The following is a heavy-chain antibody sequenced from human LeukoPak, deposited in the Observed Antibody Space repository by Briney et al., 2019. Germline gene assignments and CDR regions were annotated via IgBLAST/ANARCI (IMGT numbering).Heavy chain of an antibody. D-gene: IGHD3-10*01. CDR3: ARDNSGVLDY. CDR2: IYYTGNT. V-gene: IGHV4-31*03. Sequence: SETLSLTCTVAGGFISSGGYYWIWIRQCPGKGLEWFVYIYYTGNTYYNPSLKSRVAISVDTSKHQFSLKLTSVTAADTAVYDCARDNSGVLDYWGQGTLVTVSS. J-gene: IGHJ4*02. CDR1: GGFISSGGYY.